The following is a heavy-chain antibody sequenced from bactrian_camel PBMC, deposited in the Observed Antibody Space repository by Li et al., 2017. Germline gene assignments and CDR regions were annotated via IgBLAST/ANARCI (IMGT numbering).Heavy chain of an antibody. V-gene: IGHV3S53*01. J-gene: IGHJ4*01. Sequence: HVQLVESGGGSVQSGGSLRLFCTPSRDDFSATAYCWSWFRQAPAAKQREGVAGIYTSSSATIYADSVKGRFTISQDVAKSTVYLQMNSLKPEDTAMYYCAADPGSGGSCSPNLPLTTDINYFVGQGTQVTVS. CDR1: RDDFSATAYC. CDR2: IYTSSSAT. D-gene: IGHD2*01.